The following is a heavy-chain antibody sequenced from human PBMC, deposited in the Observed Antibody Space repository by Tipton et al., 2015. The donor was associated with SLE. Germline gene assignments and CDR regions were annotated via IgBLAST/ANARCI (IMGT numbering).Heavy chain of an antibody. CDR3: ARESETLYSSSWSPAVTYYFDY. Sequence: LRLSCTVSGGSISNHYWSWILQSPGRGLEWIGYIYYSGSTSYNPSLKSRVTISVDTSKNQFSLKLSSVTAADTAVYYCARESETLYSSSWSPAVTYYFDYWGQGTLVTVSS. CDR1: GGSISNHY. D-gene: IGHD6-13*01. V-gene: IGHV4-59*11. J-gene: IGHJ4*02. CDR2: IYYSGST.